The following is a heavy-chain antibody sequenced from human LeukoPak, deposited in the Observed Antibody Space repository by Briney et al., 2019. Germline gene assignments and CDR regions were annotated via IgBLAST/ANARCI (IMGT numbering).Heavy chain of an antibody. J-gene: IGHJ5*02. V-gene: IGHV3-23*01. CDR3: AKPGGGSYFTHKYFSP. D-gene: IGHD1-26*01. CDR1: GFTFNSYA. CDR2: IGPGGQST. Sequence: PGGSLRLSCAASGFTFNSYAMSWVRQAPGKGLEWVSSIGPGGQSTYYSDSVKGRFTISRDNSKNTLYLQMNSLRADDTAVYYCAKPGGGSYFTHKYFSPWGQGTLVAVSS.